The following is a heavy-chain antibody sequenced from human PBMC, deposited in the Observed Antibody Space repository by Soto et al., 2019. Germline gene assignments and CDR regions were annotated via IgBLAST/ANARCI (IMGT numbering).Heavy chain of an antibody. CDR3: ARVPSPFDYYYAMDV. CDR2: IFSSGTT. CDR1: GDSISSGNKY. V-gene: IGHV4-30-4*01. J-gene: IGHJ6*02. D-gene: IGHD3-16*01. Sequence: TLSLTCTVSGDSISSGNKYWSWIRQPPGKGLEWIGYIFSSGTTYYNPSLKSRLTTSLDASQNQFSLKLNSLTDADTAVYFCARVPSPFDYYYAMDVWGQGTTVTVSS.